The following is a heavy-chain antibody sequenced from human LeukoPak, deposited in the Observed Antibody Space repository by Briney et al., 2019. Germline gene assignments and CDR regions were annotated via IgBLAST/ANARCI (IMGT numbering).Heavy chain of an antibody. CDR3: ASQLGDASDI. CDR1: GFTFSSYA. V-gene: IGHV3-30*04. D-gene: IGHD6-13*01. CDR2: ISYDGSNK. Sequence: GGSLRLSCAASGFTFSSYAMHWVRQAPGKGLEWVAVISYDGSNKYYADSVKGRFTISRDNSKNTLYLQMNSLRAEGTAVYYCASQLGDASDIWGQGTMVTVSS. J-gene: IGHJ3*02.